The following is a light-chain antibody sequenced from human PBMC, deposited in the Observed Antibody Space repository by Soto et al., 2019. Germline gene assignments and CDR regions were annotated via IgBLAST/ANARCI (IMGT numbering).Light chain of an antibody. J-gene: IGKJ4*01. Sequence: EIVLTQSPGTLSLSPGERATLSCRASQSVSSSYLAWYQQKPGQAPRLLIYGASSRATGIPDRFSGSGSGREFTLTISIMEREDFAVYYCHKYDSSPLTFGGGTKVEIK. V-gene: IGKV3-20*01. CDR2: GAS. CDR1: QSVSSSY. CDR3: HKYDSSPLT.